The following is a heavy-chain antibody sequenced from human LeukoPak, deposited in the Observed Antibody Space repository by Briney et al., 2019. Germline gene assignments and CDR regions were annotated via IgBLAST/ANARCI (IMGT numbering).Heavy chain of an antibody. D-gene: IGHD1-7*01. Sequence: ASVKVSCKASGYTFTSYYMHWVRQAPGQGLEWMGIINPSGGSTSYAQKFQGRVTMTRDMSTSTVYMELSSLRSEDTAVCYCARGDWNYVFDYWGQGTLVTVSS. CDR1: GYTFTSYY. CDR2: INPSGGST. V-gene: IGHV1-46*01. J-gene: IGHJ4*02. CDR3: ARGDWNYVFDY.